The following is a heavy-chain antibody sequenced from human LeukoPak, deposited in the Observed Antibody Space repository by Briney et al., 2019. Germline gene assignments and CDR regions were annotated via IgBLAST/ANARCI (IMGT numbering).Heavy chain of an antibody. CDR3: AREGLYCGGDCADFDY. V-gene: IGHV1-2*02. D-gene: IGHD2-21*02. J-gene: IGHJ4*02. CDR1: GYTFTGYY. Sequence: RASVKVSCKASGYTFTGYYMHWVRQAPGQGLEWMGWINPNGGGTNYAQKFQGRVTMTRDTSISTAYMELSRLRSDDTAVYYCAREGLYCGGDCADFDYWGQGTLVTVSS. CDR2: INPNGGGT.